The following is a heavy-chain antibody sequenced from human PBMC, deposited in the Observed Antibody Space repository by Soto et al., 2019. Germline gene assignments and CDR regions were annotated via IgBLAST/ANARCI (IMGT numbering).Heavy chain of an antibody. Sequence: SETLSLTCAVYGGSFSGYYWSWIRQPPGKGLEWIGEINHSGSTNYNPSLKSRVTISVDTSKNQFSLKLSSVTAADTAVYYCARRRLRWLLYAFDIWGQGTMVTVSS. CDR1: GGSFSGYY. D-gene: IGHD4-17*01. V-gene: IGHV4-34*01. CDR2: INHSGST. J-gene: IGHJ3*02. CDR3: ARRRLRWLLYAFDI.